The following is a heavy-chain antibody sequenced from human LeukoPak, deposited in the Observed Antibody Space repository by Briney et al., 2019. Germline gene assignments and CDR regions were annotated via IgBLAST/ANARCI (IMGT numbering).Heavy chain of an antibody. V-gene: IGHV1-2*02. J-gene: IGHJ4*02. CDR2: INPNSGGT. CDR1: GYTFTGYY. Sequence: ASVKVSCKASGYTFTGYYMHWVRQAPGQGLEWMGWINPNSGGTNYAQKFQGRVTMTRDTSISTAYMELSRLRSDDTAVYYCARESPASPTVDYWGQGTLVTVSS. CDR3: ARESPASPTVDY. D-gene: IGHD2-2*01.